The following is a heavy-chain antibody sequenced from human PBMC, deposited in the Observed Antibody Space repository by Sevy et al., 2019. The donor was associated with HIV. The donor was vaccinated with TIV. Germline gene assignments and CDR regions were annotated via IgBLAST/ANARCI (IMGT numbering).Heavy chain of an antibody. J-gene: IGHJ3*02. V-gene: IGHV3-30-3*01. D-gene: IGHD3-22*01. Sequence: GGSLRLSCAASGFTFSSYAMHWVRQAPGKGLEWVAVISYDGSNKYYADSVKGRFTISRDNSKNTRYLQINSLRAEDTAVYYCARDVENYDGSGDAFDIWGEVTMVTVSS. CDR2: ISYDGSNK. CDR3: ARDVENYDGSGDAFDI. CDR1: GFTFSSYA.